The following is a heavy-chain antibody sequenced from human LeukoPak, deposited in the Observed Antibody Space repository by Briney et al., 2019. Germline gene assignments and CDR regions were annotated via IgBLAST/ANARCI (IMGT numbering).Heavy chain of an antibody. CDR3: ARDGNRITMVRGVTYYYYYYMDV. D-gene: IGHD3-10*01. J-gene: IGHJ6*03. V-gene: IGHV3-23*01. CDR1: GFTFSSYA. Sequence: GGSLRLSCAASGFTFSSYAMSWVRQAPGKGLEWVSAISGSGGSTYYADSVKGRFTISRDNSKNTLYLQMNSLRAEDTAVYYCARDGNRITMVRGVTYYYYYYMDVWGKGTTVTVSS. CDR2: ISGSGGST.